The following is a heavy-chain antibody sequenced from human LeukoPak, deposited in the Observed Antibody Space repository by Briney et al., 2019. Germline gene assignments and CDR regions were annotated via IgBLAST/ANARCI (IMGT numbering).Heavy chain of an antibody. D-gene: IGHD2-21*01. J-gene: IGHJ4*02. Sequence: GASVKVSCKASGYTFNGYYMHWVRQAPGQGLEWMGLINPNSGGTKYAQKFQGRVTMTWDTSISTAYMELSSLRSDDTAVYYCARARGEMDYYFDYWGQGTLVTVSS. V-gene: IGHV1-2*02. CDR2: INPNSGGT. CDR1: GYTFNGYY. CDR3: ARARGEMDYYFDY.